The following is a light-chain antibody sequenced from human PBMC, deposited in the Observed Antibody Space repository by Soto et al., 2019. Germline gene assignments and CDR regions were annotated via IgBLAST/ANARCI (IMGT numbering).Light chain of an antibody. CDR3: QQLYSYSS. J-gene: IGKJ5*01. CDR1: RDISRY. Sequence: DIQLTQSPSFVSASVGERVTITCRASRDISRYLAWYQQKPGEAPKLLISAASTLQSGVPSMFSGSGSGTEFTLTVSYLLPEDFATYYCQQLYSYSSFGQGTRLENK. V-gene: IGKV1-9*01. CDR2: AAS.